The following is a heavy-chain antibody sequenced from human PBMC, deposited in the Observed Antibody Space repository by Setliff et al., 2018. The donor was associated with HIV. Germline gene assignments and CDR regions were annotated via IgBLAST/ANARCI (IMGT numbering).Heavy chain of an antibody. D-gene: IGHD3-10*01. Sequence: PGGSLRLSCSASGFLFNRYSLNWVRQAPGRGPEWVASISNSSRYYWVKARYGDSVGGRFTISGDYAKNSVYLQMNSLRVEDSAVYYCAREVLRGGDDAFGLWGRGTVVTVSS. CDR1: GFLFNRYS. CDR3: AREVLRGGDDAFGL. J-gene: IGHJ3*01. V-gene: IGHV3-21*01. CDR2: ISNSSRYY.